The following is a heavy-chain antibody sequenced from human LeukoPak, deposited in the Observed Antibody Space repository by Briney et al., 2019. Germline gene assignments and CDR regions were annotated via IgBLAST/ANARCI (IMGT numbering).Heavy chain of an antibody. CDR3: ARDLYYYDSSGEFPPGY. Sequence: GRSLRLSCAASGFTFSSYGMHWVRQAPGKGLEWVAVISYDGSNKYYADSVKGRFTISRDNSKNTLYLQMNSLRAEDTAVYYCARDLYYYDSSGEFPPGYWGQGTLVTVSS. D-gene: IGHD3-22*01. J-gene: IGHJ4*02. CDR2: ISYDGSNK. V-gene: IGHV3-30*03. CDR1: GFTFSSYG.